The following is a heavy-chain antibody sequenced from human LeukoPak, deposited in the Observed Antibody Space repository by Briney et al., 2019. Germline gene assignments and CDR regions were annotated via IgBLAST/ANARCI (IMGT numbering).Heavy chain of an antibody. V-gene: IGHV4-34*01. Sequence: SETLSLTCAVYGGSFSGYYWSWIRQPPGKGLEWIGEINHSGSTNYNPSLKSRVTISIDTSKNQFSLKLSSVTAADTAVYYCARAGGFFSPFGYWGQGTLVTVSS. J-gene: IGHJ4*02. CDR2: INHSGST. D-gene: IGHD3-16*01. CDR1: GGSFSGYY. CDR3: ARAGGFFSPFGY.